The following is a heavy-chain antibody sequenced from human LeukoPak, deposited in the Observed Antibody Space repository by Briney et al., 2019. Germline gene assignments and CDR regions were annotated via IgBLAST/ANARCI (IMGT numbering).Heavy chain of an antibody. Sequence: EASVKVSCKASGYTFTSYYMHWVRQAPGQGLEWMGIINPSGGSTSYAQKFQGRVTMTRDTSISTAYMELSRLRSDDTAVYYCAKSAWGSFGSESSYNSDNWGQGTLVIVSS. D-gene: IGHD3-10*01. CDR2: INPSGGST. J-gene: IGHJ4*02. V-gene: IGHV1-46*01. CDR1: GYTFTSYY. CDR3: AKSAWGSFGSESSYNSDN.